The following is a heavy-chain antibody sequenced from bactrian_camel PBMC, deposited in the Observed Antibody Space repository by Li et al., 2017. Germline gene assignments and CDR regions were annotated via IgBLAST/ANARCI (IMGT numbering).Heavy chain of an antibody. CDR1: GDTIRTYC. CDR3: AIHFCVFTDYIVDEY. V-gene: IGHV3S57*01. D-gene: IGHD1*01. Sequence: QVQLVESGGGSVQAGGSLKLSCAASGDTIRTYCMGWFRQGPGKEREGVAAIDASGNTNYAASVKGRFTISQDNAKNTLYLQMNSLKPEDTAIYYCAIHFCVFTDYIVDEYRGQGTQVTVS. CDR2: IDASGNT. J-gene: IGHJ4*01.